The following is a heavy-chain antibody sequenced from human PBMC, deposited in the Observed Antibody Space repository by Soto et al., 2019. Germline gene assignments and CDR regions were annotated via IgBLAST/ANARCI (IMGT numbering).Heavy chain of an antibody. CDR3: ARGKYCSGWYSHYYYYGMDV. J-gene: IGHJ6*02. D-gene: IGHD6-19*01. Sequence: GGSLRLSCAASGFTFSSYAMHWVRQAPGKGLEWVAVISYDGSNKYYADSVKGRFTVSRDNSKNTLYLQMNSLRAEDTAVYYCARGKYCSGWYSHYYYYGMDVWGHGTTVTVSS. CDR1: GFTFSSYA. CDR2: ISYDGSNK. V-gene: IGHV3-30-3*01.